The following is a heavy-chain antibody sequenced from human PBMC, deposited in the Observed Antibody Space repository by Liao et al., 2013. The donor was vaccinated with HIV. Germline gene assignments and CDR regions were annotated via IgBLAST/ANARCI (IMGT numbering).Heavy chain of an antibody. J-gene: IGHJ6*04. D-gene: IGHD3-3*01. Sequence: QVQLQESGPGLVKPSQTLSLTCTVSGGSIRSGSHYWSWIRQPAGKGLEWIGHIQTSGSTNYNPSLKSRVTLSLDASKNQFSLKLSSVTAADTAVYYCAGAHYDFGSASGDVWGKGTTVTVSS. CDR3: AGAHYDFGSASGDV. CDR1: GGSIRSGSHY. V-gene: IGHV4-61*02. CDR2: IQTSGST.